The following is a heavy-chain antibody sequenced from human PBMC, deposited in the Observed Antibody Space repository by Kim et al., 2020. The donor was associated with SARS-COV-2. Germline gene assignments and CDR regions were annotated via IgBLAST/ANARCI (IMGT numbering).Heavy chain of an antibody. CDR3: AKERRWVLWDHDYSNSSGYYGMDV. CDR1: GFTFGDYA. CDR2: ISWNSGSI. V-gene: IGHV3-9*01. J-gene: IGHJ6*02. Sequence: GGSLRLSCAASGFTFGDYAMHWVRQAPGKGLEWVSGISWNSGSIGYADSVKGRFTISRDNAKNSLYLQMNSLRAEDTALYYCAKERRWVLWDHDYSNSSGYYGMDVWGQGTTVTVSS. D-gene: IGHD4-4*01.